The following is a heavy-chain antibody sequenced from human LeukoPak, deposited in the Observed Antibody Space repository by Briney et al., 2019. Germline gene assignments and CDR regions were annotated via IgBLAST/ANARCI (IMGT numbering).Heavy chain of an antibody. CDR2: ISGSGGST. V-gene: IGHV3-23*01. CDR3: AKGSGSGWYGWVAP. Sequence: GGSLRLSCSASAFTFNTFAMGWVRQVPGKGRAWVSNISGSGGSTYYAVSVKGRFTISRDNSKNTLLQMNSLRAEDTAVYYCAKGSGSGWYGWVAPWGEGTLVTVSS. D-gene: IGHD6-19*01. CDR1: AFTFNTFA. J-gene: IGHJ5*02.